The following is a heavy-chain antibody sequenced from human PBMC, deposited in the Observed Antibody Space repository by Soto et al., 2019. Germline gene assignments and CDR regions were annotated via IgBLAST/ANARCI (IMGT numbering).Heavy chain of an antibody. CDR2: INPNSGGT. J-gene: IGHJ6*02. Sequence: XSVKVSCKASVYTFTCYYMHWVRQAPGQGLEWMGWINPNSGGTNYAQKFQGRVTMTRDTSISTAYMELSRLRSDDTAVYYCARYRCSSTSCYFSPYYYYGMDVWGQGTTVTV. CDR3: ARYRCSSTSCYFSPYYYYGMDV. D-gene: IGHD2-2*01. V-gene: IGHV1-2*02. CDR1: VYTFTCYY.